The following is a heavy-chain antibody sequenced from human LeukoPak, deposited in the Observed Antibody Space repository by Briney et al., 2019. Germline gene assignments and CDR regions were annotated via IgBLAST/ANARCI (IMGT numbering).Heavy chain of an antibody. D-gene: IGHD3-3*01. J-gene: IGHJ3*02. Sequence: PGGSLRLSCAASGFTVSSNYMSWVRQAPGKGLEWVSVIYSGGSTYYAESLKGRFTISRDNSKNTLYLQMNSLRAEDTAVYYCATISYENAFDIWGQGTMVTVSS. V-gene: IGHV3-53*01. CDR3: ATISYENAFDI. CDR2: IYSGGST. CDR1: GFTVSSNY.